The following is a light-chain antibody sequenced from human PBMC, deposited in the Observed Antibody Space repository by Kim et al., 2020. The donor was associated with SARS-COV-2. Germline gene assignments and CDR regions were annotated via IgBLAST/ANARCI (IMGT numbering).Light chain of an antibody. V-gene: IGLV3-19*01. CDR1: SLRSYY. CDR3: NSRDSSGNHLYVV. CDR2: GKN. Sequence: SSELTQDPAVSVALGQTVRITCQGDSLRSYYASWYQKKPGQAPVLVIYGKNNRPSGIPDRFSGSSSGNTASLTITGAQAEDEADYYCNSRDSSGNHLYVVFGGGTQLTVL. J-gene: IGLJ2*01.